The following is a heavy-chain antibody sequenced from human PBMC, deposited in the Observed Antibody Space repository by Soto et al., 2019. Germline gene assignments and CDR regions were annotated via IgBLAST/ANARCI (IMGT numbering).Heavy chain of an antibody. CDR1: GGSINSYY. V-gene: IGHV4-59*01. Sequence: PSETLSLTCTVSGGSINSYYWSWIRQPPGKGLEWTGYIYYSGSTNYNPSLKSRVTISVDTSKNQFSLKLSSVTAADTAVYYCARLRIGSVAFLDYWGQGTLVTVSS. J-gene: IGHJ4*02. CDR2: IYYSGST. D-gene: IGHD4-17*01. CDR3: ARLRIGSVAFLDY.